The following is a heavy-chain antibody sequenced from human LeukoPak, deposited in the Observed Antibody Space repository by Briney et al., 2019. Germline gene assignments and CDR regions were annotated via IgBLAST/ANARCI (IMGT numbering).Heavy chain of an antibody. CDR1: GGSISSYY. Sequence: PSETLSLTCTVSGGSISSYYWSWIRQPPGKGLEWIGYIYYSGSTNYNPSLKSRVTISVDTSKNQFSLKLSSVTAADTAVYYCARAGYDILTGYYLPFDYWGQGTLVTVSS. D-gene: IGHD3-9*01. CDR3: ARAGYDILTGYYLPFDY. CDR2: IYYSGST. V-gene: IGHV4-59*01. J-gene: IGHJ4*02.